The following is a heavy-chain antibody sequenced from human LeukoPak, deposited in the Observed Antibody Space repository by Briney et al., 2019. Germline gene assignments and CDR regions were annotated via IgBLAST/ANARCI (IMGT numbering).Heavy chain of an antibody. CDR1: GFIFSNYE. D-gene: IGHD2/OR15-2a*01. J-gene: IGHJ4*02. CDR3: VRGLTSMTSSF. Sequence: PGGSLRLSCAASGFIFSNYEMNWVRQAPGKGLEWVSYTSSSSTTIFYADSVKGRFTISRDNAKNSLYLQMNSLRAEDTAVYYCVRGLTSMTSSFWGRGTLVTVSS. V-gene: IGHV3-48*03. CDR2: TSSSSTTI.